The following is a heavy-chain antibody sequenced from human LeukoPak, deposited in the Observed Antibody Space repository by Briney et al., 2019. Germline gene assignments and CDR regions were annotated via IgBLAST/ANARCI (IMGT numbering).Heavy chain of an antibody. J-gene: IGHJ4*02. CDR3: ARETFIAVAAFDY. V-gene: IGHV4-59*10. CDR1: GGSFSGYY. CDR2: FFPGGNT. Sequence: SETLSLTCAVYGGSFSGYYWSWIRQPAGKGLEWIGRFFPGGNTNYNPSLKSRVTLSLDTSKNQFSLKLRSVTAADTAVYYCARETFIAVAAFDYWGQGTRVTVSS. D-gene: IGHD6-19*01.